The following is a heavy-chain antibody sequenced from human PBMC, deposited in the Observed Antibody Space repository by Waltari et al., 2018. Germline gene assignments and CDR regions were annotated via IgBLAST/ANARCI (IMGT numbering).Heavy chain of an antibody. Sequence: EVQLVESGGGLVQPGGSLRLSCGGPGFTLSSFWMSWVRQAQGKGLDWVANMNRDGSETYYVDSVKGRFTISRDNAKNSLYLEMNTLRVEDTAIYYCARLSSSWNEKGAFDIWGQGTMVTVSS. D-gene: IGHD6-13*01. CDR3: ARLSSSWNEKGAFDI. CDR2: MNRDGSET. V-gene: IGHV3-7*01. J-gene: IGHJ3*02. CDR1: GFTLSSFW.